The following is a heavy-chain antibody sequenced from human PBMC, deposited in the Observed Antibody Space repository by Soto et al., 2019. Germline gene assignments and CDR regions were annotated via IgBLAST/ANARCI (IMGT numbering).Heavy chain of an antibody. CDR1: GYSFTNSW. D-gene: IGHD4-17*01. Sequence: GESLKISCKGSGYSFTNSWIGWVRQMPGKGLEWMGIIYPGDSGTRYSPSFQGQVTISADKSISTAYLQWSSLKASDTAMYYCAILYGDSPYNWFDPWAQRTLVTVSS. CDR2: IYPGDSGT. CDR3: AILYGDSPYNWFDP. V-gene: IGHV5-51*01. J-gene: IGHJ5*02.